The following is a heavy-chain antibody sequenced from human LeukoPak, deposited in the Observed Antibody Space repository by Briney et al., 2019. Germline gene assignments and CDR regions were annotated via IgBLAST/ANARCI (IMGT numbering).Heavy chain of an antibody. CDR2: INTNTGNP. CDR1: GYTFTSYA. CDR3: AREMDTESTDAFDI. V-gene: IGHV7-4-1*02. D-gene: IGHD5-18*01. J-gene: IGHJ3*02. Sequence: ASVKVSCKASGYTFTSYAMNWVRQAPGQGLEWMGWINTNTGNPTYAQGFTGRFVFSLDTSVSTAYLQISSLKAEDTAVYYCAREMDTESTDAFDIWGQGTMVTVSS.